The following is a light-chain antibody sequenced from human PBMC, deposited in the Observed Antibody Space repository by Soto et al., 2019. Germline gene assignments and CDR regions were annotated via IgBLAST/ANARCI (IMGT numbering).Light chain of an antibody. CDR1: QSISSW. V-gene: IGKV1-5*03. J-gene: IGKJ1*01. Sequence: DIQMTQSPSTLSASVGDRVTITCRASQSISSWLAWYQQKPGKAPKLLIYKASSLESGVPSRFSGSGSGTEFTLTISSLQPDDFATYYCHQYNSYTWTFGQGTKVDNK. CDR3: HQYNSYTWT. CDR2: KAS.